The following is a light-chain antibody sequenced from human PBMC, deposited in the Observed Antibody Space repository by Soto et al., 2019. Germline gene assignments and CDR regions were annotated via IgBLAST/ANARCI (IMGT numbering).Light chain of an antibody. CDR2: DVS. J-gene: IGKJ3*01. V-gene: IGKV3-11*01. CDR1: QTVGGS. CDR3: QQRINWPPFT. Sequence: EIVLTQSPATLSWSPGERATLSCRASQTVGGSLAWYQQRPGQAPRLLIYDVSNRATGIPARFSGRGSGTNFILPISSLEPEDLAVYYCQQRINWPPFTFGPGS.